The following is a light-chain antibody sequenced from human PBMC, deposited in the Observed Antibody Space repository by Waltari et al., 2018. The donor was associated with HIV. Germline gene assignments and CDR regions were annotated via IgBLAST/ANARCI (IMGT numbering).Light chain of an antibody. CDR1: QSVSSY. CDR2: DAY. J-gene: IGKJ4*01. CDR3: RQRSNWPPLT. Sequence: EIVLTQSPATLSLSPGERATLSCSASQSVSSYLAWYQQKPGQAPRLLIYDAYNRATGIPARFSGSGSGTDFTLTISSLEPEDFAVYYCRQRSNWPPLTFGGGTKVEIK. V-gene: IGKV3-11*01.